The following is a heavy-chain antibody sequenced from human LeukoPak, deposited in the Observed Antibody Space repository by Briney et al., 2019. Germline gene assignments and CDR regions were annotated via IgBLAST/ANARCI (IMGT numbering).Heavy chain of an antibody. J-gene: IGHJ4*02. V-gene: IGHV1-3*01. CDR1: GYTFTNYA. D-gene: IGHD3-22*01. CDR3: ARDLRGYYDSSGPGGFDY. CDR2: ISAGNGNT. Sequence: GASVKVSCKASGYTFTNYAIYWVRQAPGQRLEWMGWISAGNGNTNSPQKFQGRVTMTRDMSTSTVYMELSSLRSEDTAVYYCARDLRGYYDSSGPGGFDYWGQGTLVTVSS.